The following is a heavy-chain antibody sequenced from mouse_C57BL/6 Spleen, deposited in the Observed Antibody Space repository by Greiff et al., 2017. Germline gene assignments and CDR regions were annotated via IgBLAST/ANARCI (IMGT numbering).Heavy chain of an antibody. CDR3: SRREELLRYYYAMDY. J-gene: IGHJ4*01. D-gene: IGHD1-1*01. CDR1: GYAFSSYW. V-gene: IGHV1-80*01. CDR2: IYPGDGDT. Sequence: QVQLQQSGAELVKPGASVKISCKASGYAFSSYWMNWVKQRPGKGLEWIGQIYPGDGDTNYNGKFKGKATLTADKSSSTAYMQLSRLTSEDSAVFFCSRREELLRYYYAMDYWGQGTSVTVSS.